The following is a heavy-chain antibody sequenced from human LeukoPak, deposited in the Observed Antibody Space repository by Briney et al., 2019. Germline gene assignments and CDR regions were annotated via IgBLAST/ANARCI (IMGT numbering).Heavy chain of an antibody. CDR2: INPSGGST. J-gene: IGHJ4*02. V-gene: IGHV1-46*01. CDR3: ARGGYYYDSSGYYARSWFDY. CDR1: GYTFTSYY. D-gene: IGHD3-22*01. Sequence: GASVKVSCKASGYTFTSYYMHWVRQAPGQGLEWMGIINPSGGSTSYAQKFQGGVTMTRDMSTSTVYMELSSLRSEDTAVYYCARGGYYYDSSGYYARSWFDYWGQGTLVTVSS.